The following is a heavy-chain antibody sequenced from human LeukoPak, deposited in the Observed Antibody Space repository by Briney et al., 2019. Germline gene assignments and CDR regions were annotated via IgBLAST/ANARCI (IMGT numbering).Heavy chain of an antibody. CDR3: AKDSVAGTKDY. Sequence: GGSLRLSCAASGFTFSSYAMSWVRQAPGKGLEWVSAISGSGGSIYYADSVKGRFTISRDSSKNTLYLQMNSLRAEDTAVYYCAKDSVAGTKDYWGQGTLVTVSS. V-gene: IGHV3-23*01. D-gene: IGHD6-19*01. J-gene: IGHJ4*02. CDR2: ISGSGGSI. CDR1: GFTFSSYA.